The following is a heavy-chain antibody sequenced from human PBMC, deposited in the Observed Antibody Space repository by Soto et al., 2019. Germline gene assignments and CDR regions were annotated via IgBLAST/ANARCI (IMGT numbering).Heavy chain of an antibody. D-gene: IGHD3-10*01. CDR3: ARATQYTTMVRGVSHYYYGMDA. Sequence: SVKVSCKASGGTFSSYAISWVRQAPGQGLEWMGGIIPIFGTANYAQKFQGRVTITADESTSTAYMELSSLRSEDTAVYYCARATQYTTMVRGVSHYYYGMDAWGQGTTVTVSS. J-gene: IGHJ6*02. V-gene: IGHV1-69*13. CDR1: GGTFSSYA. CDR2: IIPIFGTA.